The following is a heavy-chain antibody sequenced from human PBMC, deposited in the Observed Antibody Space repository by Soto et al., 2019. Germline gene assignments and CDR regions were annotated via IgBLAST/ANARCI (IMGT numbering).Heavy chain of an antibody. CDR3: ARDWGDGYNYLEY. V-gene: IGHV4-30-4*01. Sequence: SETLSLTCTFSVGSISSGDYYCSWIRQPPWKGLEWIGYIYYSGSTYYNPSLKSRVTISVDTSKNQFSLKLSSVTAADTAVYYCARDWGDGYNYLEYWGQGTPVSVSS. CDR1: VGSISSGDYY. J-gene: IGHJ4*02. D-gene: IGHD5-12*01. CDR2: IYYSGST.